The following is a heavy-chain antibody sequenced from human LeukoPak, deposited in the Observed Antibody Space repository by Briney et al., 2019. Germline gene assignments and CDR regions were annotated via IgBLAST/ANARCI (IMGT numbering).Heavy chain of an antibody. D-gene: IGHD2-2*01. V-gene: IGHV1-69*13. CDR3: ARDDGYCSSTSCYEVEVYYGIDV. CDR1: GGTFSSYA. Sequence: ASVKVSCKASGGTFSSYAISWVRQAPGQGLEWMGGIIPIFGTANYAQKFQGRVTITADESTSTAYMELSSLRSEDTAVYYCARDDGYCSSTSCYEVEVYYGIDVWGQGTTVTVSS. CDR2: IIPIFGTA. J-gene: IGHJ6*02.